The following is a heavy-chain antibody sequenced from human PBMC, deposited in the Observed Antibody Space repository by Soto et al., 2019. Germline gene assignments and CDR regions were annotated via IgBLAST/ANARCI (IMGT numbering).Heavy chain of an antibody. J-gene: IGHJ4*02. CDR1: GSTFSSYA. CDR3: ARDQTGIAAAGTSLGY. CDR2: IIPIFGTA. V-gene: IGHV1-69*01. D-gene: IGHD6-13*01. Sequence: QVQLVQAGAEVKKPGSSVKVSCKASGSTFSSYAISWVRQAPGQGLEWMGGIIPIFGTANYAQKFQGRVTITADESTSTAYMELSSLRSEDTAVYYCARDQTGIAAAGTSLGYWGQGTLVTVSS.